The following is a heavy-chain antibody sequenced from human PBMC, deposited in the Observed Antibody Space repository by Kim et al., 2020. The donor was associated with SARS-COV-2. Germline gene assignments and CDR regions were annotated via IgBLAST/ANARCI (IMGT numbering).Heavy chain of an antibody. Sequence: SETLSLTCAVYGGSFSGYYWSWIRQPPGKGLEWIGEINHSGSTNYNPSLKSRVTISVDTSKNQFSLKLSSVTAADTAVYYCARGGRWSAVTTTAVVRRAISWIFDYWGQGTLVTVSS. CDR2: INHSGST. V-gene: IGHV4-34*01. CDR3: ARGGRWSAVTTTAVVRRAISWIFDY. CDR1: GGSFSGYY. J-gene: IGHJ4*02. D-gene: IGHD4-17*01.